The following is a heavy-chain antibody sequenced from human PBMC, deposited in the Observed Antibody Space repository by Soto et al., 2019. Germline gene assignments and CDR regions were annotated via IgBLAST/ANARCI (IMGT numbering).Heavy chain of an antibody. D-gene: IGHD1-26*01. CDR3: AYTRWGPLIF. J-gene: IGHJ4*02. Sequence: QITLKETGPTLVQPTQNLTLTCAFSGVSSSTSGVGVGWIRQPPGKALQWLARIHWNENKYYRPSLERRLTLSKAASKHQVGLTLTTMDSVDTATYYGAYTRWGPLIFWGQVTLATASS. CDR1: GVSSSTSGVG. CDR2: IHWNENK. V-gene: IGHV2-5*01.